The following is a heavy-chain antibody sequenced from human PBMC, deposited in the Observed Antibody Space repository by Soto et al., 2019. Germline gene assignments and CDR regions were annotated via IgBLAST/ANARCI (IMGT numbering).Heavy chain of an antibody. Sequence: PVELLKNPDSGAEDKFSNPWVAGMRKIPGKGLEWMGTIYPSDSDTRHSTSFQGQVTISADKSISTAYLHWSSLTASDTAMYYCARKHGGRCSSTSCFTDSWGQGTLVTVSS. J-gene: IGHJ4*02. CDR3: ARKHGGRCSSTSCFTDS. V-gene: IGHV5-51*01. CDR2: IYPSDSDT. CDR1: EDKFSNPW. D-gene: IGHD2-2*02.